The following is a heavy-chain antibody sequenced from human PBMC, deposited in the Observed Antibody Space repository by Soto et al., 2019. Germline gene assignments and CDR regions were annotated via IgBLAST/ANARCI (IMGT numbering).Heavy chain of an antibody. CDR2: FDPEDGET. D-gene: IGHD1-7*01. J-gene: IGHJ3*02. Sequence: ASVKVSCKVSGYTLTELSMHWVRQAPGKGLEWMGGFDPEDGETIYAQKFQGRVTMTEDTSTDTAYMELSSLRSEDTAVYYCATDLSTRNWNYAFDIWGQGTMVTFSS. CDR3: ATDLSTRNWNYAFDI. V-gene: IGHV1-24*01. CDR1: GYTLTELS.